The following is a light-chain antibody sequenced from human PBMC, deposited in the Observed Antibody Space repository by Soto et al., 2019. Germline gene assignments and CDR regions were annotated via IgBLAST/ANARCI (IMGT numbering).Light chain of an antibody. J-gene: IGKJ5*01. CDR3: QQRSNWPQIT. CDR1: QSVSNY. Sequence: SVWKHARANRGLYPGKGVTLGASASQSVSNYLGWYQQKPGQAPRLLIYGASSRATGIPARFSGSGSGTDSTLTISSLEPEDFAVYYCQQRSNWPQITFGQGTRLEIK. CDR2: GAS. V-gene: IGKV3-11*01.